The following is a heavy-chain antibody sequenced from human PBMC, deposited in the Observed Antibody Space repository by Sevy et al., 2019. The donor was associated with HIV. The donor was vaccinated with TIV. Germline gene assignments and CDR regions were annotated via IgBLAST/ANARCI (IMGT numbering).Heavy chain of an antibody. Sequence: GGSLRLSCAASGFTFSSYSMNWVRQAPGKGLEWVSSISSRSTFTYYADSLKGRLTISRDNAKNSLYLQMNSLRVEDTAVYYCAREGYSRPFDPWGQGTLVTVSS. CDR1: GFTFSSYS. V-gene: IGHV3-21*01. CDR3: AREGYSRPFDP. J-gene: IGHJ5*02. D-gene: IGHD3-22*01. CDR2: ISSRSTFT.